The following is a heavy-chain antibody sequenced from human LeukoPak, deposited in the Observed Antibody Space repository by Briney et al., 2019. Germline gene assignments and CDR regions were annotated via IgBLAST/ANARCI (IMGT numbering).Heavy chain of an antibody. D-gene: IGHD3-3*02. CDR1: GFTFSSYW. CDR3: ARCISPGPQGPLPI. V-gene: IGHV3-7*03. J-gene: IGHJ3*02. Sequence: GGSLRLSCAASGFTFSSYWMSWVRQAPGKGLEWVANIKQDGSEKYYVDSVKGRFTISRDNAKNSLYLQMNSLRAEDTAVYYCARCISPGPQGPLPIWGQGTMVTVSS. CDR2: IKQDGSEK.